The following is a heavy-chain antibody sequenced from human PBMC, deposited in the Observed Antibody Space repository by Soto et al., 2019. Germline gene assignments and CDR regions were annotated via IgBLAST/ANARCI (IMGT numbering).Heavy chain of an antibody. Sequence: SETLSLTCTVSGGSISSSSYYWGWIRQPPGKGLEWIGSIYYSGSTYYNPSLKSRVTISADTSKNQFSLKLSSVTAADTAVYYCARPYYDFWSGYPHYFDYWGQGTLVTVSS. CDR1: GGSISSSSYY. CDR3: ARPYYDFWSGYPHYFDY. CDR2: IYYSGST. V-gene: IGHV4-39*01. D-gene: IGHD3-3*01. J-gene: IGHJ4*02.